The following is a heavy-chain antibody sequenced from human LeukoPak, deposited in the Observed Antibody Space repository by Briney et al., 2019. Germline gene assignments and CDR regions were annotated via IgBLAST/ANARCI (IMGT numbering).Heavy chain of an antibody. CDR2: IKQDGTEK. J-gene: IGHJ4*02. D-gene: IGHD3-10*01. CDR3: ARLAKYFYGSETYYFFEH. V-gene: IGHV3-7*01. Sequence: GESLRLSCAASGFSFTTYWMSWVRQAPGKGLEWVANIKQDGTEKYYVDSVKGRFTISRDNAKNSLYLQVSSLRVEDTAVYYCARLAKYFYGSETYYFFEHWGQGTPVTASS. CDR1: GFSFTTYW.